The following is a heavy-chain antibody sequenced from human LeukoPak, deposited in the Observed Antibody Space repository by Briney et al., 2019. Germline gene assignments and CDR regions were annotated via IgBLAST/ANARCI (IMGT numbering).Heavy chain of an antibody. V-gene: IGHV4-39*07. J-gene: IGHJ6*03. CDR1: GGSISSSSYY. CDR3: ARDSVVGDYYYYMDV. D-gene: IGHD6-19*01. CDR2: IYYSGST. Sequence: SETLSLTCTVSGGSISSSSYYWGWIRQPPGKGLEWIGSIYYSGSTNYNPSLKSRVTISVDTSKNQFSLKLSSVTAADTAVYYCARDSVVGDYYYYMDVWGKGTTVTVSS.